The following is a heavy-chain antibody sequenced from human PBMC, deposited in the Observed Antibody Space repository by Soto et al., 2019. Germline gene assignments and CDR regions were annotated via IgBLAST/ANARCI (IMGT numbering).Heavy chain of an antibody. J-gene: IGHJ5*02. CDR1: GYTFTSYY. CDR2: INAGNGNT. V-gene: IGHV1-3*01. Sequence: ASVKVSCKASGYTFTSYYMHWVRQAPGQRLEWMGWINAGNGNTKYSQKFQGRVTITRNTSATTAYMELSSLISEDTAVYYCVRVSAVPAAKTNNWFDPWGQGTLVTVSS. D-gene: IGHD2-2*01. CDR3: VRVSAVPAAKTNNWFDP.